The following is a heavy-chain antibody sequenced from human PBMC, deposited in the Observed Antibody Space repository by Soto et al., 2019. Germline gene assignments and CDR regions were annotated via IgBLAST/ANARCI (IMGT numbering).Heavy chain of an antibody. V-gene: IGHV3-64D*06. D-gene: IGHD3-16*02. CDR1: GLNFSSYA. CDR3: ALSAYYDDIWGIYRSYYFDY. J-gene: IGHJ4*02. Sequence: GGSLRLSCSASGLNFSSYAMHWVRQTPGKGLEYVSAISSNGGSTYYADSVKSRLTITKDTSKNQVVLTMTNMDPVDTATYYCALSAYYDDIWGIYRSYYFDYWGQGTLVTVSS. CDR2: ISSNGGST.